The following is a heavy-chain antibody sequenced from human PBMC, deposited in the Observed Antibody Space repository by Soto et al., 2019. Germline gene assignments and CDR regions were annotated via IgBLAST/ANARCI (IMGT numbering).Heavy chain of an antibody. Sequence: SETLSLTCAVHRGSFNAYSWTWIRQPPGKGLEWIGEIDHSGSTTYNPSLKSRIIMSVDTSKNQFSLNASSMTAADTAVYYCARGLRYSGMDVWGQGTTVTVSS. CDR2: IDHSGST. V-gene: IGHV4-34*01. CDR1: RGSFNAYS. J-gene: IGHJ6*02. CDR3: ARGLRYSGMDV.